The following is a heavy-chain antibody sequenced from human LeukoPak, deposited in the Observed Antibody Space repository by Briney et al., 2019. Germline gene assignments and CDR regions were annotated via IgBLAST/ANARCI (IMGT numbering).Heavy chain of an antibody. CDR3: ARARSYGLLTNNWFDP. CDR2: ISYDGSNK. D-gene: IGHD1-26*01. CDR1: GFTFSSYA. Sequence: GGSLRLSCAASGFTFSSYAMHWVRQAPGKGLEWVAVISYDGSNKYYADSVKGRFPISRDNSKNTLYLQMNSLRAEDTAVYYCARARSYGLLTNNWFDPWGQGTLVTVSS. J-gene: IGHJ5*02. V-gene: IGHV3-30-3*01.